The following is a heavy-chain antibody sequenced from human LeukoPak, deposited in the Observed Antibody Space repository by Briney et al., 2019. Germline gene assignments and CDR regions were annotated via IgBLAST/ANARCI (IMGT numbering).Heavy chain of an antibody. CDR3: ARVAVGNWFDP. CDR1: GYSFTSYW. J-gene: IGHJ5*02. Sequence: LGESLKSSCKGSGYSFTSYWIGWVRQMPGKGLEWMGRIDPSDSYTNYSPSFQGHVTISADKSISTAYLQWSSLKASDTAMYYCARVAVGNWFDPWGQGTLVTVSS. CDR2: IDPSDSYT. V-gene: IGHV5-10-1*01. D-gene: IGHD2-15*01.